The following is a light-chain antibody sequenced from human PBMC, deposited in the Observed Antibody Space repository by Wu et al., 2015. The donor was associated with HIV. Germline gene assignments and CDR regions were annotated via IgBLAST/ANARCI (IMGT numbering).Light chain of an antibody. V-gene: IGKV3-20*01. CDR3: QQYGSSPIT. Sequence: EIVLTQSPGTLSFSPGERATLSCGASQSVDSSYLAWYQQNPGQAPRLLIFGASFRATDIPDRFSGSGSGTDFTLTISRLEPEDFALYYCQQYGSSPITFGQGTRLEIK. J-gene: IGKJ5*01. CDR1: QSVDSSY. CDR2: GAS.